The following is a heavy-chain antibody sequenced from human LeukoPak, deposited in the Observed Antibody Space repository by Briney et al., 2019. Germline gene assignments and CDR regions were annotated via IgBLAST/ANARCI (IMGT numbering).Heavy chain of an antibody. Sequence: GGSLRLSCAASGFTFSSYWMSWVRQAPGKGLEWVANIKQDGSEKYYVDSVKGRFTISRDNAKNSLCLQMNSLRAEDTAVYYCARDHRVVLRYFDWPAGFDYWGQGTLVTVSS. CDR1: GFTFSSYW. CDR2: IKQDGSEK. D-gene: IGHD3-9*01. J-gene: IGHJ4*02. CDR3: ARDHRVVLRYFDWPAGFDY. V-gene: IGHV3-7*01.